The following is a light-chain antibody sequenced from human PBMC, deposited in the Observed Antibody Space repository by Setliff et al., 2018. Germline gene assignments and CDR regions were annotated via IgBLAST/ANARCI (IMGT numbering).Light chain of an antibody. CDR1: SSDVGGYNY. J-gene: IGLJ2*01. V-gene: IGLV2-14*03. Sequence: QSALAQPASVSGSPGQSITISCTGTSSDVGGYNYVSWYQQHPGKAAKLMIYDVSNRPSGVSNRFSGSKSGNTASLTISGLQAEDEADYYCSSYTSSSTLLFGGGTKVTVL. CDR3: SSYTSSSTLL. CDR2: DVS.